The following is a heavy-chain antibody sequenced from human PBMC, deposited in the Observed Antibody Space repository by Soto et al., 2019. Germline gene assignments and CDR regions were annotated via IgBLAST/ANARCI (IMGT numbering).Heavy chain of an antibody. CDR2: ITGDSGTV. V-gene: IGHV3-48*01. D-gene: IGHD3-22*01. CDR1: GFTFSNYA. Sequence: EVQLVESGGGLVQPGGSLSLSCAASGFTFSNYAMDWVRQAPGKGLEWISYITGDSGTVLYADSVKGRFTISRDNAKNSLYLQMNSLRVEDTAVYYCARDPGYYDSSGSNDAFDVWGQGIMVTVSS. CDR3: ARDPGYYDSSGSNDAFDV. J-gene: IGHJ3*01.